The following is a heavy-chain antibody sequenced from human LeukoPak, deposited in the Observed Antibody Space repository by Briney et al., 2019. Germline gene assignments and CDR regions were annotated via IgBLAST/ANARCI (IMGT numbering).Heavy chain of an antibody. CDR2: IKRDGSQE. CDR3: ARDVVPAAIQPHAFDI. J-gene: IGHJ3*02. V-gene: IGHV3-7*01. Sequence: GGSLRLSCAASGFSLSSHWMAWVRQAPGKGLEWVANIKRDGSQENYVDSVKGRFTISRDNAKNSLYLQMNSLRAEDTAIYYCARDVVPAAIQPHAFDIWGQGTMVTVSS. D-gene: IGHD2-2*01. CDR1: GFSLSSHW.